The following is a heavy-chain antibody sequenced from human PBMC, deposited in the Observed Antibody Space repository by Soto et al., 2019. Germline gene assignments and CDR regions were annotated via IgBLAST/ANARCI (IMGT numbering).Heavy chain of an antibody. V-gene: IGHV3-NL1*01. CDR1: GFTFSSYG. J-gene: IGHJ4*02. CDR3: AKDLIDYSNSYFDY. CDR2: ISSSGYT. D-gene: IGHD4-4*01. Sequence: PGGSLRLSCAASGFTFSSYGMHWVRQAPGKGLEWVAGISSSGYTYYVDSLKGRFTISRDNSKNTLYLQMNSLRAEDTAVYYCAKDLIDYSNSYFDYWGQGTLVTVSS.